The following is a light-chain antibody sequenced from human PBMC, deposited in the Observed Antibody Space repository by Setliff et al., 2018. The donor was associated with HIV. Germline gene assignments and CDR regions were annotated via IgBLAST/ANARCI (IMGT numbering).Light chain of an antibody. Sequence: QSVLTQPPSVSAAPGKKVTISCSGGTSNIGSNDVFWYQQLPGAAPKLLIYDDDKRPSGIPDRFSGSKSGTSATLVISGLQTGDEADYYCGTWERSPERSLDTGIFGGGTKVTVL. V-gene: IGLV1-51*01. CDR3: GTWERSPERSLDTGI. CDR1: TSNIGSND. J-gene: IGLJ2*01. CDR2: DDD.